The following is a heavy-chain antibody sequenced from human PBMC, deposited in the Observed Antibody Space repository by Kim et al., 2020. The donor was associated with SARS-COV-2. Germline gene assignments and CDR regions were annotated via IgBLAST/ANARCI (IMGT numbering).Heavy chain of an antibody. D-gene: IGHD6-13*01. J-gene: IGHJ4*02. V-gene: IGHV3-23*01. CDR3: AKERLYPSNWFENDY. Sequence: DSVEGRFTISRDNSKNTLFLHMSSLRAEDTALYYCAKERLYPSNWFENDYWGQGTLVTVSS.